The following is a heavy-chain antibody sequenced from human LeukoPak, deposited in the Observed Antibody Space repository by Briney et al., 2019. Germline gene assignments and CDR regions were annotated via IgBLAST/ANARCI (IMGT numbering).Heavy chain of an antibody. D-gene: IGHD3-3*01. CDR2: IYYSGNT. CDR1: GGSIDIYY. CDR3: AKERFLEWLLRTSQSFDP. Sequence: PSETLSLTCTVSGGSIDIYYWNWIRQSPGKGLEWLRYIYYSGNTNYNPSLKSRVTISVDTSKNQFSLKLRSVTAADTAVYYCAKERFLEWLLRTSQSFDPWGQGTLVTVSS. V-gene: IGHV4-59*01. J-gene: IGHJ5*02.